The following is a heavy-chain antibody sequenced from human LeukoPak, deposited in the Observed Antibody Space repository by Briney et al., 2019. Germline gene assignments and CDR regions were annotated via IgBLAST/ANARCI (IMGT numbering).Heavy chain of an antibody. D-gene: IGHD3-9*01. CDR2: ISGSGGST. V-gene: IGHV3-23*01. CDR3: AKITYYDILTGYLVAPYFDY. J-gene: IGHJ4*02. Sequence: GESLRLSCAASGFTFSSYAMSWVRQAPGKGLEWVSAISGSGGSTYYADSVKGRFTISRDNSKNTLYLQMNSLRAEDTAVYYCAKITYYDILTGYLVAPYFDYWGQGALVTVSS. CDR1: GFTFSSYA.